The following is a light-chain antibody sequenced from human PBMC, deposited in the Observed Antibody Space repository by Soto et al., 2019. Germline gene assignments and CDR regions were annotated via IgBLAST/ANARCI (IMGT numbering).Light chain of an antibody. J-gene: IGLJ1*01. CDR1: SSDVGGYNY. CDR3: SSYTSSSTLGV. CDR2: DVS. V-gene: IGLV2-14*01. Sequence: QSALTQPASVSGSPGQSITISCTGTSSDVGGYNYVSWFQQHPGKAPKLLIYDVSNRPSGASHRFSGSKSGNTASLTISGLQAGDEAVYYCSSYTSSSTLGVFGTGTKLTVL.